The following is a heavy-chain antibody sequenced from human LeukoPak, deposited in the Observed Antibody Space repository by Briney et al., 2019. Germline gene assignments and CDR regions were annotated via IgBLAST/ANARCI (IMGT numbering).Heavy chain of an antibody. Sequence: GGSLRLSCAASGFTFNNYAMSWVRHAPGKGLEWVSTISGGGATTYYADSVKGRFTISRDNSKNTLDLQMNSLRAEDTAIYYCANYYCSGGSCHRNFDYWGQGTLVTVSS. CDR3: ANYYCSGGSCHRNFDY. CDR2: ISGGGATT. V-gene: IGHV3-23*01. D-gene: IGHD2-15*01. J-gene: IGHJ4*02. CDR1: GFTFNNYA.